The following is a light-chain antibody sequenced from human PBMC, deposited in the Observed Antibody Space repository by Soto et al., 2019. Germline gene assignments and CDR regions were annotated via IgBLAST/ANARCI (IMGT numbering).Light chain of an antibody. V-gene: IGLV2-14*01. Sequence: QSALTQPASVSGSPGQSITIFCSGTSSDVGAYKFVSWYRHHPGKAPQVMIYEVSNRPSGVSNRFSGSKSGNTASLTISGLQPEDEGDYYCSSYTSSYTWVFGGGTQLTVL. CDR2: EVS. CDR3: SSYTSSYTWV. CDR1: SSDVGAYKF. J-gene: IGLJ3*02.